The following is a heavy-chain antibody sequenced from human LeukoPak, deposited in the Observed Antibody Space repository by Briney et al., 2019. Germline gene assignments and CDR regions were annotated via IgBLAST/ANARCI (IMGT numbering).Heavy chain of an antibody. CDR3: ARHPSFYSGWPLDY. J-gene: IGHJ4*02. D-gene: IGHD6-19*01. Sequence: GEALEISLKGFGFHFTNNWIGWGRPKPGKGVEWRGIIYLGDSDVRYSPSFQGQVTISADKSTTTAYLQWSSLKASDTAMYYCARHPSFYSGWPLDYWGQGTLVTVSS. CDR2: IYLGDSDV. V-gene: IGHV5-51*01. CDR1: GFHFTNNW.